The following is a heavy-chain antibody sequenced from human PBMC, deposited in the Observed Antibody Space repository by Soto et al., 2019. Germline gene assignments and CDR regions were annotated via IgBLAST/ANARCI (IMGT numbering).Heavy chain of an antibody. CDR2: IYWDDDK. J-gene: IGHJ1*01. D-gene: IGHD6-13*01. Sequence: QITLKESGPTLVKPTQTLTLTCTFSGFSLSTSGVGVGWIRQPPGKALEWLALIYWDDDKRYSPSLKSRLTITKDTSKHQVVLTTTNMDPVDTATYYCAHSGSSWYGKYFQHWGQGTLVTVSS. CDR3: AHSGSSWYGKYFQH. CDR1: GFSLSTSGVG. V-gene: IGHV2-5*02.